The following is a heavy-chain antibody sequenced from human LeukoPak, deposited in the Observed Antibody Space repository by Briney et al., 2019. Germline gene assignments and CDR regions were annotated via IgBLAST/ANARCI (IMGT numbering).Heavy chain of an antibody. CDR2: IYYRGDT. CDR3: ATTPRYCTGDSCFLPDLDY. J-gene: IGHJ4*02. CDR1: GGSINSGSYY. D-gene: IGHD2-8*02. V-gene: IGHV4-39*01. Sequence: PSETLSLTCSVSGGSINSGSYYWGWIRQPPGKELEWIGSIYYRGDTFYNPSLKSRVTMSTDMSQNRFSLKLTSVTAADTAIYYCATTPRYCTGDSCFLPDLDYWGQGTLVTVSS.